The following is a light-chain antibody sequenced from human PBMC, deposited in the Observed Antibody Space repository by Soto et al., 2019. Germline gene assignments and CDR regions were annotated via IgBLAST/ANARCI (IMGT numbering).Light chain of an antibody. Sequence: EIVLTQSPATLSLSPGERATLSCRASQSVSSYLDWDQQKPGQAPRLLIYDASNRATGIPARFSGRGSGTDFTLTISSLEPADFAVYYCQQRSNWPTFGGGTKVEIK. CDR2: DAS. J-gene: IGKJ4*01. CDR1: QSVSSY. CDR3: QQRSNWPT. V-gene: IGKV3-11*01.